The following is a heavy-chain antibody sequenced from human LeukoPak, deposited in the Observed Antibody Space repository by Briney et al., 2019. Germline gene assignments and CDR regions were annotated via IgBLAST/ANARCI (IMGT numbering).Heavy chain of an antibody. D-gene: IGHD2-2*01. CDR3: AGSVYQPEGAFDI. J-gene: IGHJ3*02. Sequence: SETLSLTCTVSGGSISSSSYYWGWIRQPPGKGLEWIGNIYYSGSTYYNPSLKSRVTISVDTSKNQFSLKLSSVTAADTAVYYCAGSVYQPEGAFDIWGQGTMVTVSS. V-gene: IGHV4-39*01. CDR1: GGSISSSSYY. CDR2: IYYSGST.